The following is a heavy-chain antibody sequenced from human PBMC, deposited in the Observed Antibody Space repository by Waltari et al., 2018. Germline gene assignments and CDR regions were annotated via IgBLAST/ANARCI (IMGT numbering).Heavy chain of an antibody. V-gene: IGHV3-53*02. J-gene: IGHJ3*02. CDR3: ATDYDGNAYVAFDI. D-gene: IGHD3-22*01. CDR2: IYSGGGGNT. CDR1: GFTVSSNY. Sequence: EVQLVETGGGLIQPGGSLRLSCAASGFTVSSNYMTWVRQAPGKGLEWVSVIYSGGGGNTYSADSVKGRFTISRDNSKNTLYLQMNSLRAEDTAVYYCATDYDGNAYVAFDIWGQGTMVTVSS.